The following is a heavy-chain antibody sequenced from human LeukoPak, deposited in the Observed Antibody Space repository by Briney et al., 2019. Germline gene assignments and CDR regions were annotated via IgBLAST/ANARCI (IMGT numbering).Heavy chain of an antibody. CDR2: ISYDGSNK. D-gene: IGHD3-22*01. J-gene: IGHJ4*02. Sequence: QPGRSLRLSCAASGFTFSSYAMHWVRQAPGKGLEWVAVISYDGSNKYYADSVKGRFTISRDNSKNTLYLQMNSLRAEDTAVYYCARASPPPPDVYYYDSSGYCYGIDYWGQGTLVTVSS. CDR1: GFTFSSYA. V-gene: IGHV3-30*01. CDR3: ARASPPPPDVYYYDSSGYCYGIDY.